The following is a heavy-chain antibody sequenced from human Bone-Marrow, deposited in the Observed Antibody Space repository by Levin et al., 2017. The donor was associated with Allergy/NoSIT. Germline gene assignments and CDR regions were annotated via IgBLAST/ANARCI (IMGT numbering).Heavy chain of an antibody. Sequence: PGGSLRLSCAGSGFTFNTYGMSWVRLAPGKGLEWVSSITGAGGDTFYADSVKGRFSVSRDNSRNTLYLQMNSLRAEDTAVYFCTKDHSDNDFWNTYYYWFDPWGQGTLVTVSS. CDR2: ITGAGGDT. V-gene: IGHV3-23*01. J-gene: IGHJ5*02. D-gene: IGHD3-3*01. CDR3: TKDHSDNDFWNTYYYWFDP. CDR1: GFTFNTYG.